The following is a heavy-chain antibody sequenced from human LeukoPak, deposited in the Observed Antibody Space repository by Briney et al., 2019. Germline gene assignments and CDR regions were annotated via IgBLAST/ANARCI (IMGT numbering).Heavy chain of an antibody. J-gene: IGHJ5*02. V-gene: IGHV4-39*07. CDR1: SGSISSSSYY. CDR3: ARVDIATDP. D-gene: IGHD5-12*01. Sequence: NASETLSLTCTVSSGSISSSSYYWGWIRQTPGKGLEWIGSIYYSGSTYYNPSLKSRVTISVDTSKNQFSLKLSSVTAADTAVYYCARVDIATDPWGQGTLVTVSS. CDR2: IYYSGST.